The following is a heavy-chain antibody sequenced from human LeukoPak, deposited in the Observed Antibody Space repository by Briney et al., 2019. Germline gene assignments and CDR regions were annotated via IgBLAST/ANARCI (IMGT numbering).Heavy chain of an antibody. Sequence: GGSLRLSCAASGFTFSSYSMNWVRQAPGKGLEWVSSISSSSSYIYYADSAKGRFTISRDNAKNSLDMQMNSLRAEDTAVYYCAIEPRSGGSCGDYWGQGTLVTVSS. J-gene: IGHJ4*02. CDR2: ISSSSSYI. CDR3: AIEPRSGGSCGDY. CDR1: GFTFSSYS. D-gene: IGHD2-15*01. V-gene: IGHV3-21*01.